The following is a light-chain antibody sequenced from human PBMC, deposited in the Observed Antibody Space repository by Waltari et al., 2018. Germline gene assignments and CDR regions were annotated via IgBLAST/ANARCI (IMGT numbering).Light chain of an antibody. Sequence: DIQMTQSPSSLSASVGDRVTITCQACQDISNYLNWYQQKPGKAPKLLIYDASNLETGVPSRFSGSGSGTDFTFTISSLQPEDIATYYWQQYDNLPLTFGGGTKVEIK. V-gene: IGKV1-33*01. CDR1: QDISNY. CDR3: QQYDNLPLT. J-gene: IGKJ4*01. CDR2: DAS.